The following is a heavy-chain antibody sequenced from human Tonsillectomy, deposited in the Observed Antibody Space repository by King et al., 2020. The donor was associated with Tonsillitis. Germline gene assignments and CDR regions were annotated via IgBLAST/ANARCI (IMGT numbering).Heavy chain of an antibody. D-gene: IGHD3-3*01. CDR2: IYTSGST. Sequence: QLQESGPGLVKPSENLSLTCTVSGGSISSYYWSWIRQPAGKGLEWIGRIYTSGSTNYNPSLKSRVTMSVDTSKNLCSLKLSTVTAADTALYYCARVTNYDFWSGFQTGAFDIWGQGTMVTVSS. J-gene: IGHJ3*02. CDR3: ARVTNYDFWSGFQTGAFDI. V-gene: IGHV4-4*07. CDR1: GGSISSYY.